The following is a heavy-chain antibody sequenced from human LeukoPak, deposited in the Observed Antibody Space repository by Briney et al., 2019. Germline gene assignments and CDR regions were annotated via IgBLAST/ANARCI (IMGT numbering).Heavy chain of an antibody. J-gene: IGHJ4*02. CDR1: GYTFTSYG. CDR3: ASVSSSSHFPSDY. V-gene: IGHV1-18*01. D-gene: IGHD6-13*01. Sequence: GESLKISCKASGYTFTSYGISWVRQAPGQGLEWMGWISAYNGNTNYAQKLQGRVTMTTDTSTSTAYMELRSLRSDYTALYYCASVSSSSHFPSDYWGQGTLVTVSS. CDR2: ISAYNGNT.